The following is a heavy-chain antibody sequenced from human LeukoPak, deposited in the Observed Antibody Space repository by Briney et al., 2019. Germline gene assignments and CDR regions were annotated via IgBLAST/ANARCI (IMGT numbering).Heavy chain of an antibody. CDR3: ARDGGDYYRSALL. CDR2: ISSYSGII. CDR1: GFXFSTYN. Sequence: GGSLRLSCAASGFXFSTYNMNRVRQAPGKGLEWVSSISSYSGIIYYADSVKGRFTISRDNAKKSLYLQMNSLRDEDTAVYYCARDGGDYYRSALLWGQGTLVTVSS. D-gene: IGHD3-10*01. V-gene: IGHV3-48*02. J-gene: IGHJ4*02.